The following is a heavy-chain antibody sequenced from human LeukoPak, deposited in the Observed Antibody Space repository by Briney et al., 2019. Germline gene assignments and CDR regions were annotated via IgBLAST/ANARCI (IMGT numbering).Heavy chain of an antibody. CDR3: AKNLRGYSGYDEI. V-gene: IGHV3-23*01. J-gene: IGHJ4*02. CDR1: GFTFSSYA. D-gene: IGHD5-12*01. Sequence: GGSLRLSCAASGFTFSSYAMSWVRQAPGKGLDWVSAISGSGGSTYYADSVKGRFTISRDNSKNTLYLQMNSLRAEDTAVYYCAKNLRGYSGYDEIGAQGTLVTVSS. CDR2: ISGSGGST.